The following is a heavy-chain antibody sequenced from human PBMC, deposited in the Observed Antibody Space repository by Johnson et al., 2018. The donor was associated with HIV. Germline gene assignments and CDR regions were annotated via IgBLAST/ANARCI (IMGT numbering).Heavy chain of an antibody. J-gene: IGHJ3*02. Sequence: EVQLVESGGGLVQPGGSLTLSCAASGFTFSSYWMHWVRQVAGKGLVWVARINSDGSRTNYADSVKGRFTISRDNSKNTLYLQMNSLRAEDTAVYYCVRDRGTMLLDGAFDIWGQGTMVTVSS. CDR1: GFTFSSYW. D-gene: IGHD3-10*01. V-gene: IGHV3-74*01. CDR3: VRDRGTMLLDGAFDI. CDR2: INSDGSRT.